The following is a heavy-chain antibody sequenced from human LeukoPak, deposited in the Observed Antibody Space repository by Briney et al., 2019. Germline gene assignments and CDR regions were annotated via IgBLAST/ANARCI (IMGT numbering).Heavy chain of an antibody. CDR1: GFSFRNYG. D-gene: IGHD4-11*01. CDR3: AKELDYSNYMYFHH. CDR2: LRYDGSNK. Sequence: GGSLRLSCATSGFSFRNYGIHWVRQAPGKGLEWVAFLRYDGSNKNYADSVKGRFTISRDNSKDTLYLQMNSLRAEDTAVYYCAKELDYSNYMYFHHWGQGTLVTVSS. J-gene: IGHJ1*01. V-gene: IGHV3-30*02.